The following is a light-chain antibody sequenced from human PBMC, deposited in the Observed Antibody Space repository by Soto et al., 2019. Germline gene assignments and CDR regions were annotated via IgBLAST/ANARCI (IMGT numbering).Light chain of an antibody. CDR1: TSDVGGYHF. CDR3: YSYTTTSTYV. CDR2: EVT. Sequence: QSALTQPPSVSGSPGQSITLSCTGTTSDVGGYHFVSWYQQHPGKAPKLMIYEVTNRPSGVSDRFSGSKSGNTASLTISGLQAEDEADYYCYSYTTTSTYVFGSGTKVTVL. J-gene: IGLJ1*01. V-gene: IGLV2-14*01.